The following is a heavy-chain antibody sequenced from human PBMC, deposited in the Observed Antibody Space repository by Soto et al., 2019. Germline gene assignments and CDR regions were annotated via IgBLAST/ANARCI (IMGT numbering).Heavy chain of an antibody. Sequence: GGSLRLFCAASGFTFSSYAMHWVRQAPGKGLEWVAGILYDGSNEYHADSVKGRFTISRDNSKNTLYLQMNSLRVEDTAVYYCARDSGGSYNWWYYFDHWGQGTLVTVSS. D-gene: IGHD2-15*01. V-gene: IGHV3-30-3*01. J-gene: IGHJ4*02. CDR2: ILYDGSNE. CDR1: GFTFSSYA. CDR3: ARDSGGSYNWWYYFDH.